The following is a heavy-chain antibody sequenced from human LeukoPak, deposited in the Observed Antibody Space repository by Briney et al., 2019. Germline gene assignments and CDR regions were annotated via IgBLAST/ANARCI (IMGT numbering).Heavy chain of an antibody. D-gene: IGHD4/OR15-4a*01. CDR2: IDPYSGAT. Sequence: RASVKVSCKASGGTFSSYAISWVRQAPGQGLEWMGWIDPYSGATKYAQKFQGRVTLTRDTSIGTVYMDLSRLRSDDTAVYYCARDLDTLGIRLWVRVDYWGQGTLVTVSS. V-gene: IGHV1-2*02. J-gene: IGHJ4*02. CDR1: GGTFSSYA. CDR3: ARDLDTLGIRLWVRVDY.